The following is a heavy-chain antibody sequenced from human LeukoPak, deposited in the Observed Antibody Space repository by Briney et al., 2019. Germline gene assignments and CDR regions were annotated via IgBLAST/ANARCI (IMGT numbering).Heavy chain of an antibody. V-gene: IGHV1-2*02. CDR1: GYTFTGYY. J-gene: IGHJ4*02. CDR3: ARAGFLAVAGTNYFDY. Sequence: ASVKVSCKASGYTFTGYYMHWVRQAPGQGLEWMGWINPNSGGTNYAQKFQGRVTMTRDTSISTAYMELSRLRSDDTAVYYCARAGFLAVAGTNYFDYWGQGTLATVSS. D-gene: IGHD6-19*01. CDR2: INPNSGGT.